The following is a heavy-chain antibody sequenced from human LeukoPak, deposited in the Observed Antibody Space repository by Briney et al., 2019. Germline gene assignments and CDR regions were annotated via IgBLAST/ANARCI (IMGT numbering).Heavy chain of an antibody. D-gene: IGHD4-17*01. CDR3: ARDYGDYANWFDY. CDR1: GGSISSYY. V-gene: IGHV4-59*01. J-gene: IGHJ4*02. Sequence: PSETLSLTCTVSGGSISSYYWSWIRQPPGKGLEWIGYIYYSGSTNYNPSLKSRVTISVDTSKNQSSLKLSSVTAADTAVYYCARDYGDYANWFDYWGQGTLVTVSS. CDR2: IYYSGST.